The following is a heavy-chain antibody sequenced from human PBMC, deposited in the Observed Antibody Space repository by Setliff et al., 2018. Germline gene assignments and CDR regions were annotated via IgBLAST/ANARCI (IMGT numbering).Heavy chain of an antibody. J-gene: IGHJ4*02. CDR2: VFYNGYT. Sequence: SETLSLTCSVSGGSVNNYYWSWIRQSPEKGLEWIAYVFYNGYTSYNPSLKSRVTISVDTSKNQFSLKLRSPTAADTAVYYCARIPPYNSGRGGFDYWGQGVLVTDSS. V-gene: IGHV4-59*02. D-gene: IGHD6-19*01. CDR3: ARIPPYNSGRGGFDY. CDR1: GGSVNNYY.